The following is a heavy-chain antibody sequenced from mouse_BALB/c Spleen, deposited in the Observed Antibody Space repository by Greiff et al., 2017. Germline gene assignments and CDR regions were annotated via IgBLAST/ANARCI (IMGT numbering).Heavy chain of an antibody. J-gene: IGHJ2*01. Sequence: EVKLVESGGGLVQPGGSLKLSCAASGFTFSSYGMSWVRQTPDKRLELVATINSNGGSTYYPDSVKGRFTISRDNAKNTLYLQMSSLKSEDTAMYYCARDAVASDYWGQGTTLTVSS. CDR2: INSNGGST. CDR1: GFTFSSYG. V-gene: IGHV5-6-3*01. D-gene: IGHD1-1*02. CDR3: ARDAVASDY.